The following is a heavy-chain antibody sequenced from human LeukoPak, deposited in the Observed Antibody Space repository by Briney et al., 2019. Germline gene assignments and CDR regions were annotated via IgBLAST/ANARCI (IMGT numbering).Heavy chain of an antibody. Sequence: ASLKDSCKASGYTFTSYYMHWVRQAPGQGLEWMGIINPSGGSTSYAQKFQGRVTMTRDMSTSTVYMELSSLRSEDTAVYYCARDEALGTLHSGSWAPTGDFDYWGQGTLVTVSS. CDR3: ARDEALGTLHSGSWAPTGDFDY. V-gene: IGHV1-46*01. J-gene: IGHJ4*02. D-gene: IGHD6-13*01. CDR1: GYTFTSYY. CDR2: INPSGGST.